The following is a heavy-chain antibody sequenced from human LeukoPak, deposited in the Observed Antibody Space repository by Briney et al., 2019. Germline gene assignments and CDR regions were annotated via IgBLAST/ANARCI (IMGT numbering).Heavy chain of an antibody. CDR2: INHSGSA. D-gene: IGHD5-12*01. Sequence: SETLSLTCAVYDASFSGFYWNWIRQTPGKGLEWIGEINHSGSANYHPSLMSRVTFSIGTSKKQFSLNLTSVTVADTAVYYCAGGYSGYDVGYWGQGTRVTVSS. CDR1: DASFSGFY. V-gene: IGHV4-34*01. J-gene: IGHJ4*02. CDR3: AGGYSGYDVGY.